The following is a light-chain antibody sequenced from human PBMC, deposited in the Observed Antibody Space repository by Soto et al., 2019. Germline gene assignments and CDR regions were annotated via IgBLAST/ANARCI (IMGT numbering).Light chain of an antibody. V-gene: IGKV3-15*01. J-gene: IGKJ3*01. CDR2: GAS. Sequence: EIVMTQSPATLSVSPGERATLSCRASQSVSSNLAWYQQKPGQAPRLLIYGASTRATGIPARFSGSGSGTEFTLTISSLQSEDSDVYYCQQSNIWPLFGRTFGPGTNVDIK. CDR1: QSVSSN. CDR3: QQSNIWPLFGRT.